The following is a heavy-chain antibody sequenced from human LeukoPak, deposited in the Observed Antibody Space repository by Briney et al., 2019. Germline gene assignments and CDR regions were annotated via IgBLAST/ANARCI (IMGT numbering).Heavy chain of an antibody. CDR3: ARHVDEGGLGY. CDR1: GGSISSYY. Sequence: SETLSLTCTVSGGSISSYYWSWIRQPPGKGLEWIGYIYYSGSTNYNPSLKSRVTISVDTSKNQFSLKLSSVTAADTAVYYCARHVDEGGLGYWGQGTLVTVSS. D-gene: IGHD3-10*01. J-gene: IGHJ4*02. V-gene: IGHV4-59*08. CDR2: IYYSGST.